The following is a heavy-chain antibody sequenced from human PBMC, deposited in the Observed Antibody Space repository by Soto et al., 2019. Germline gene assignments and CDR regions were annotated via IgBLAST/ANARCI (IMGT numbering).Heavy chain of an antibody. D-gene: IGHD3-3*01. J-gene: IGHJ4*02. CDR2: IGGSGALT. Sequence: GGSLRLSCAASGFTFSSFAMTWVRQAPGKGLEWVSAIGGSGALTYYADSVKGRFTVSRDNSKNTLYLQMSSLREEDTAVYYCAKAEPLSNHDLWNGCSDHWGQGTLVTVSS. CDR1: GFTFSSFA. V-gene: IGHV3-23*01. CDR3: AKAEPLSNHDLWNGCSDH.